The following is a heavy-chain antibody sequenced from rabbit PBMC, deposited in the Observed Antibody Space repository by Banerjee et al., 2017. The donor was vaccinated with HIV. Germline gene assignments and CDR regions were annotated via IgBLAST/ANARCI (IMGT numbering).Heavy chain of an antibody. CDR3: ARDYDYNGWNL. Sequence: QEQLEESGGDLVKPEGSLTLTCTASGFSFSSSYDICWVRQAPGKGLEWIACIKAGSGSAYYASWAKGRFTISKTSSTTVTLQMTSLTAADTATYFCARDYDYNGWNLWGPGTLVTVS. CDR2: IKAGSGSA. V-gene: IGHV1S45*01. CDR1: GFSFSSSYD. J-gene: IGHJ4*01. D-gene: IGHD4-1*01.